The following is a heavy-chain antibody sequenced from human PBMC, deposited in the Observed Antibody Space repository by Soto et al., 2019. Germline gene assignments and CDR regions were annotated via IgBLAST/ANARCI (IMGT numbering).Heavy chain of an antibody. J-gene: IGHJ4*02. D-gene: IGHD3-22*01. CDR2: IVVSSHST. V-gene: IGHV1-69*06. CDR1: GSTFANFA. Sequence: QVLMVQSGAEVKEPGSSVRLSCKVSGSTFANFAFSWVRQAPGQGPEWMGGIVVSSHSTDYAQNFRDRVTITADTSTDTLYLEMRSLIFDATAVYYCARAIKRWDVHYYCDYWGQGTLVTVSS. CDR3: ARAIKRWDVHYYCDY.